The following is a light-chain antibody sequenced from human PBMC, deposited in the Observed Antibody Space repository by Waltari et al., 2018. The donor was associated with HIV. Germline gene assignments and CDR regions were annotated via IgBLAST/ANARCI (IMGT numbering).Light chain of an antibody. J-gene: IGLJ1*01. CDR1: VLAKQS. V-gene: IGLV3-25*03. Sequence: SYELTQPPSVPVSPGQTARIPRSGDVLAKQSASWYQQKPGQAPVLVIYKATERPSGIPERFSGSSSGTTVTLTISGVQPDDEADYYCQSADTSYTSRVFGIGTKVTVL. CDR3: QSADTSYTSRV. CDR2: KAT.